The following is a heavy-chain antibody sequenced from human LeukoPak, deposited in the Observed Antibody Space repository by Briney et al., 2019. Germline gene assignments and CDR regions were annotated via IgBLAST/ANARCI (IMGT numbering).Heavy chain of an antibody. CDR1: GESFSDYY. Sequence: SETLSLTCAVYGESFSDYYWIWIRQPPGKGLELIGEINHTGSTNYNPSLTSRVTISVDTSNNQFSLKLSSVTAADTAVYYCARGHRGLGKVVPAAIGYWGQGTLVTVSS. D-gene: IGHD2-2*02. CDR3: ARGHRGLGKVVPAAIGY. V-gene: IGHV4-34*01. CDR2: INHTGST. J-gene: IGHJ4*02.